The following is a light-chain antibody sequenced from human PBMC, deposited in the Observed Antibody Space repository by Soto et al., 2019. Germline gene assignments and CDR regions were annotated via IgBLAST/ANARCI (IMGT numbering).Light chain of an antibody. V-gene: IGKV3-20*01. J-gene: IGKJ4*01. CDR1: QTVNTFY. CDR3: QQYVSASGLT. CDR2: GAS. Sequence: DIVVTQSPGTLYLSPGQIATLSCRASQTVNTFYLAWYQQKPGQAPRLLSYGASSRATGIPDRFSCSGSGTDFTLTISRLEPEDCSGYYCQQYVSASGLTFGGGNKVEL.